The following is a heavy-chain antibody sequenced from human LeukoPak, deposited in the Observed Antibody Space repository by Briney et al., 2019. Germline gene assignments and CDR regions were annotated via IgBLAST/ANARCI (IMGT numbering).Heavy chain of an antibody. D-gene: IGHD5-24*01. Sequence: GGSLRLSCVVSGCTFSSNWMNWVGQAPGKGVEWVANINSDGSEKYYEDSVKGRFTISRDNAKNSLYLQMTSLKAEDTAVYYCASGSGWRQLYWGQGTLVTVSP. CDR1: GCTFSSNW. J-gene: IGHJ4*02. CDR2: INSDGSEK. V-gene: IGHV3-7*01. CDR3: ASGSGWRQLY.